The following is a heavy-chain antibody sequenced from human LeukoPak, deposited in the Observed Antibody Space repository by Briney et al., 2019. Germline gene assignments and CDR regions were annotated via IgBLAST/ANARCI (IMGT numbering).Heavy chain of an antibody. V-gene: IGHV3-21*01. CDR3: ARGVLTGIDYMDV. D-gene: IGHD1-20*01. CDR2: ISSAGGYI. J-gene: IGHJ6*03. Sequence: PGGSLRLSCAASGFTFSSYTLNWVRQAPGKGLEWVSSISSAGGYIYYADSVKGRFTISRDNAKNSLYLQMKTVRAEDTALYYCARGVLTGIDYMDVWGKGTTVTVSS. CDR1: GFTFSSYT.